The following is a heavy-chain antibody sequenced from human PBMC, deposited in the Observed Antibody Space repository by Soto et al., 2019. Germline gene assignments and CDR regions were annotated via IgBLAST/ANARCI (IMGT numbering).Heavy chain of an antibody. CDR2: IYYSGST. D-gene: IGHD6-19*01. J-gene: IGHJ6*02. Sequence: SETLSLTCTVSGGSISSYYWSWIRPPPGKGLEWIGYIYYSGSTNYNPSLKSRVTISVDTSKNQFSLKLSSVTAADTAVYYCASIAVAGPSSYYYYYGMDVWGQGTTVTVSS. V-gene: IGHV4-59*08. CDR3: ASIAVAGPSSYYYYYGMDV. CDR1: GGSISSYY.